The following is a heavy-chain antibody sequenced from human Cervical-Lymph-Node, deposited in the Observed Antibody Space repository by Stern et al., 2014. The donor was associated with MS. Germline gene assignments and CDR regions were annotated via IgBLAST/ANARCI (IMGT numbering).Heavy chain of an antibody. CDR2: IRSKAYGGTV. D-gene: IGHD3-9*01. CDR1: GFTFGAYA. J-gene: IGHJ4*02. V-gene: IGHV3-49*05. CDR3: SRVVYTMTGYYFDY. Sequence: EVQLVESGGGLVKPGRSLRLPCTTSGFTFGAYAVSWFRQAPGKGLEWVGLIRSKAYGGTVEYAASVKGRFTISRDDSKSIAYLQMNSLKIEDTAIYYCSRVVYTMTGYYFDYWGQGTLVTVSS.